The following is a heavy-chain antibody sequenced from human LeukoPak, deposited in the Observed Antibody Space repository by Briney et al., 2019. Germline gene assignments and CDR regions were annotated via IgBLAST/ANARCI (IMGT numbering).Heavy chain of an antibody. CDR1: GFTFSSYG. Sequence: QPGGSLRLSCAASGFTFSSYGMHWVRQAPGKGLEWVAFIRYDGSNKYYADSVKGRFTISRDNSKNTLYLQMNSLRAEDTAVYYCAKDSPYYDYVWGSYLPDYWGQGTLVTVSS. CDR2: IRYDGSNK. D-gene: IGHD3-16*02. CDR3: AKDSPYYDYVWGSYLPDY. V-gene: IGHV3-30*02. J-gene: IGHJ4*02.